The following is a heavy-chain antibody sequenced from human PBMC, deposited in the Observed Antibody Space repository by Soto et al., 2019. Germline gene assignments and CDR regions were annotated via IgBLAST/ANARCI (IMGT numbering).Heavy chain of an antibody. J-gene: IGHJ4*02. CDR3: ARVGPTREVPYPFEY. CDR1: GYTFSTYG. V-gene: IGHV1-18*01. CDR2: ISAYNHYT. D-gene: IGHD5-12*01. Sequence: QVDLVQSGPEVRKPGASVNVSCKASGYTFSTYGISWVRQAPGQGLEWMGWISAYNHYTNYAQKFQDRVTMTTDTSTNTANMELRSLTSGDTAMYFCARVGPTREVPYPFEYWGQGTLVTVSS.